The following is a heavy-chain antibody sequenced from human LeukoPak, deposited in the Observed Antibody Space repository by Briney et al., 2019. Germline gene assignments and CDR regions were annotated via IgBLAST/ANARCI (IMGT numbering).Heavy chain of an antibody. J-gene: IGHJ4*02. CDR3: ARGPGPNFFDY. V-gene: IGHV6-1*01. CDR1: GDSVSNDSVA. CDR2: TYYRSKWYN. D-gene: IGHD3-10*01. Sequence: SQTLSLTCDISGDSVSNDSVAWMWIRQSRSRGLEWLGRTYYRSKWYNDYAVSVKSRITINPDTSKNQFSLQLNSVTPEDTAVHYCARGPGPNFFDYWGQGTLVTVSS.